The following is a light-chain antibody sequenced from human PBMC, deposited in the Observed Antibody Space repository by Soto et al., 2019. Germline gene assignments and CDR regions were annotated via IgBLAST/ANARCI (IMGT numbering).Light chain of an antibody. CDR2: DVS. J-gene: IGLJ2*01. CDR1: SSDVGGYNY. CDR3: SSYTSSSTYVV. Sequence: QSALTQPASVSGSPGQSITISCTGTSSDVGGYNYVSWYQQHPGKAPKLMIYDVSNRPSGVSNRFSGSKSGNTASLTISGIQAEAEADYYCSSYTSSSTYVVFGGGTKLTVL. V-gene: IGLV2-14*01.